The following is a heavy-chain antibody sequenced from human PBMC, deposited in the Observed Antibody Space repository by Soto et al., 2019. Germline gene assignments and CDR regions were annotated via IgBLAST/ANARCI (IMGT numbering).Heavy chain of an antibody. D-gene: IGHD3-22*01. V-gene: IGHV3-23*01. Sequence: EVQLLESGGGLVQPGGSLRLSCAASGFTFSSYAMSWVRQAPGKGLEWVSAISGSGGSTYYADSLKGRFTISRDNSKNPLYLQVTSLRAEDTAVYYCAKDPADSSGYYDEYCQHWGQGTLVTVSS. CDR2: ISGSGGST. J-gene: IGHJ1*01. CDR3: AKDPADSSGYYDEYCQH. CDR1: GFTFSSYA.